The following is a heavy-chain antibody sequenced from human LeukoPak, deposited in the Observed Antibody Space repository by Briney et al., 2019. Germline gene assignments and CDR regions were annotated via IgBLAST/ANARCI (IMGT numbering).Heavy chain of an antibody. J-gene: IGHJ5*02. CDR3: ARAFGAPTYYYDSSGP. CDR1: GYTFTSYD. Sequence: ASVKVSCKASGYTFTSYDINWVRQATGQGLEWMGWMNPNSGNTGYAQKFQGRVTMTRNTSISTAYMELSSLRSEDTAVYYCARAFGAPTYYYDSSGPWGQGTLVTVSS. V-gene: IGHV1-8*01. CDR2: MNPNSGNT. D-gene: IGHD3-22*01.